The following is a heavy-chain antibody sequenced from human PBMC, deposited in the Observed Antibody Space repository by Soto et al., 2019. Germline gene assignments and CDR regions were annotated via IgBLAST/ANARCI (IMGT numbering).Heavy chain of an antibody. Sequence: GGSLRLSCAASGFTFSNAWMNWVRQAPGKGLEWVGRIKSKTDGGTTDYAAPVKGRFTISRDDSKNTLYLQMNSLKTEDTSVYYCTTDSDVRIVVVTAIPRGDDAFDIWGQGTMVTVSS. V-gene: IGHV3-15*07. CDR1: GFTFSNAW. CDR3: TTDSDVRIVVVTAIPRGDDAFDI. D-gene: IGHD2-21*02. CDR2: IKSKTDGGTT. J-gene: IGHJ3*02.